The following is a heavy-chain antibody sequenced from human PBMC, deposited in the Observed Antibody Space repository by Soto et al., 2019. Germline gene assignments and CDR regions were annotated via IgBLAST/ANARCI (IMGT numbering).Heavy chain of an antibody. CDR3: ARDTSYSTDY. CDR1: GFTFSSRW. Sequence: EVRLVESGGGLVQPGGSLRLSCATSGFTFSSRWMHWVRQAPGKGLVWVSYINSDGSTTTYADSVKGRFTISRDNDKNTVYLQMNSLRVDYTAVYYCARDTSYSTDYWGQGTLVTVSS. J-gene: IGHJ4*02. D-gene: IGHD2-2*01. CDR2: INSDGSTT. V-gene: IGHV3-74*01.